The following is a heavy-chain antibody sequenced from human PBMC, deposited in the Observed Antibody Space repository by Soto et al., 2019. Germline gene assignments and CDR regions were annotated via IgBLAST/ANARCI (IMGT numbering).Heavy chain of an antibody. CDR2: IYYSGST. J-gene: IGHJ4*02. CDR1: GGSISSGGYY. V-gene: IGHV4-31*03. D-gene: IGHD5-18*01. Sequence: KASETLSLTCTVSGGSISSGGYYWSWIRQHPGKGLEWIGYIYYSGSTYYNPSLKSRVTISVDTSKNQFSLKLSSVTAADTAVYYCARGFGTWIQLWLHPYYFDYWGQGTLVTVSS. CDR3: ARGFGTWIQLWLHPYYFDY.